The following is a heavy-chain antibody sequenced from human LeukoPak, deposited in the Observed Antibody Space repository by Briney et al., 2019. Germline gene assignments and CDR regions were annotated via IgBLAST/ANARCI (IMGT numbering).Heavy chain of an antibody. CDR2: IYTSGST. CDR1: GGSINDNTYY. Sequence: SETLSLTCAVSGGSINDNTYYWSWIRQPAGKGLEWIGRIYTSGSTHSDPSLKSRLTMSVDRPKNQFSLRLTSVTAADTGVYYCARTVAMIGMYYFDYWGQGTVVTVSS. CDR3: ARTVAMIGMYYFDY. V-gene: IGHV4-4*07. D-gene: IGHD5-12*01. J-gene: IGHJ4*02.